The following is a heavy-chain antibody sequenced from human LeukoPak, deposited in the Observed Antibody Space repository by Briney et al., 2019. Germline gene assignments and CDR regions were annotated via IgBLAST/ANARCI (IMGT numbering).Heavy chain of an antibody. J-gene: IGHJ4*02. V-gene: IGHV1-69*04. Sequence: GASVKVSCKASGGTFSSYAISWVRQAPGQGLEWMGRIIPIFGIANYAQKFLGRVTITADKSTSTAYMELSSLRSEDTAVYYCARWDGDYRRLDYWGQGTLVTVSS. CDR2: IIPIFGIA. CDR3: ARWDGDYRRLDY. CDR1: GGTFSSYA. D-gene: IGHD4-17*01.